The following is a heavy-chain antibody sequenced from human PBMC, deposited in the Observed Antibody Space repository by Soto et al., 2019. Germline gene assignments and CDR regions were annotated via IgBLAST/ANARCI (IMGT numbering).Heavy chain of an antibody. Sequence: PSETLSLTCTVSGGSISSGGYYWSWIRQHPGKGLEWIGYIYYSGSTYYNPSLKSRVTTSVDTSKNQFSLKLSSVTAADTAVYYCASSQGENYYYGMDVWGQGTTVTVSS. V-gene: IGHV4-31*03. CDR1: GGSISSGGYY. J-gene: IGHJ6*02. CDR3: ASSQGENYYYGMDV. CDR2: IYYSGST.